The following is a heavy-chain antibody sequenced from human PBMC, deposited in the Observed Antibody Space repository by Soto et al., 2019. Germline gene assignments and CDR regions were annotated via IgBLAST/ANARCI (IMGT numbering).Heavy chain of an antibody. CDR1: GYTFTSYG. CDR3: ARDCSGCSCYSVPSR. V-gene: IGHV1-18*01. Sequence: QVQLVQSGAEVKKPGASVKVSCKASGYTFTSYGISWVRQAPGQGLEWMGWISAYNGNTNYAQKLQGRVTMTTDTSTSKAYMELRSLRSDDTAVYYCARDCSGCSCYSVPSRWGQGTLVTVSS. CDR2: ISAYNGNT. D-gene: IGHD2-15*01. J-gene: IGHJ4*02.